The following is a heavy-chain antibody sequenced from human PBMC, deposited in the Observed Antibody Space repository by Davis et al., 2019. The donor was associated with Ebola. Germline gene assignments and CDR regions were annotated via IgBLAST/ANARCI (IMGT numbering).Heavy chain of an antibody. Sequence: GESLKISCAASGFTFSNYDMSWVRHVPGKGLEWVANIRQDGGETYYADSVKGRFAISRDNAKNSLYLQMNSLRAEDTAIYYCARDAVPAAQDYWGQGTLVTVSS. D-gene: IGHD2-2*01. CDR3: ARDAVPAAQDY. V-gene: IGHV3-7*03. CDR1: GFTFSNYD. J-gene: IGHJ4*02. CDR2: IRQDGGET.